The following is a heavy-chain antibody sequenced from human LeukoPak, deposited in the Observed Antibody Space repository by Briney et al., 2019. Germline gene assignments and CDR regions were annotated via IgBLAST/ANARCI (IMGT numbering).Heavy chain of an antibody. CDR3: ARAPSVLLWFGESPDRYFDL. D-gene: IGHD3-10*01. V-gene: IGHV4-4*09. J-gene: IGHJ2*01. Sequence: SETLSLTCTVSGGSISSYYWSWIRQPPGKGLEWIGYIYTSGSTNYNPSLKSRVTISVDTSKNQFSLKLSSVTAADTAVYYCARAPSVLLWFGESPDRYFDLWGRGTLVTVSS. CDR2: IYTSGST. CDR1: GGSISSYY.